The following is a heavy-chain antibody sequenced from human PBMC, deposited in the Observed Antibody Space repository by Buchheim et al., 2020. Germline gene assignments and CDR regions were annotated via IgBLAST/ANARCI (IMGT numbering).Heavy chain of an antibody. Sequence: EVQLVESGGGLVQPGGSLRLSCAASGFTFSSYSMNWVRQAPGKGLEWVSYISSSSSTIYYADSVKGRFTISSDNAKNSLYMQMNSLRDEDTAVYYCARDQYSGYDFASFVDYWGQGTL. CDR1: GFTFSSYS. CDR3: ARDQYSGYDFASFVDY. V-gene: IGHV3-48*02. D-gene: IGHD5-12*01. J-gene: IGHJ4*02. CDR2: ISSSSSTI.